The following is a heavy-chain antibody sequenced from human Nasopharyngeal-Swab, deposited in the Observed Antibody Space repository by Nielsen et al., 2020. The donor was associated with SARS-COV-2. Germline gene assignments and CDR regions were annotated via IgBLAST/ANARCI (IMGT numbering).Heavy chain of an antibody. CDR2: ISGSGGYT. CDR3: ARGAFEYSSSWYDPYYFDY. V-gene: IGHV3-23*01. J-gene: IGHJ4*02. CDR1: RFTFRRYG. D-gene: IGHD6-19*01. Sequence: GESLKISCAAPRFTFRRYGMSWVRQAPGKGLEWVSTISGSGGYTYYADSVKGRFTISRDNSKNTLYLQMNSLRVEDTAIYYCARGAFEYSSSWYDPYYFDYWGQGTLVTVSS.